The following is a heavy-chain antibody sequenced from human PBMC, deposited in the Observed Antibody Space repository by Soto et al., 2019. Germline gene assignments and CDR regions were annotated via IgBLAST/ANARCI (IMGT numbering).Heavy chain of an antibody. J-gene: IGHJ4*02. CDR1: GGSISSSSYY. CDR3: ARVREAGYYYDSSGYYYFDY. Sequence: SETLSLTXTVSGGSISSSSYYWGWIRQPPGKGLEWIGSVYYSGSTYYNPSLKSRVTISVDTSKNQFSLKLSSVTAADTAVYYCARVREAGYYYDSSGYYYFDYWGQGTLVTVS. V-gene: IGHV4-39*01. D-gene: IGHD3-22*01. CDR2: VYYSGST.